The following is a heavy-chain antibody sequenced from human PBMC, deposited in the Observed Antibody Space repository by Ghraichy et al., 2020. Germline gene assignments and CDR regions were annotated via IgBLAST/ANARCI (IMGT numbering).Heavy chain of an antibody. CDR3: ASLGWLTGYGMDV. Sequence: SETLSLTCAVSGGSISSSNWWSWVRQPPGKGLEWIGEIYHSGSTNYNPSLKSRVTISVDKSKNQFSLKLSSVTAADTAVYYCASLGWLTGYGMDVWGQGTTVTVSS. J-gene: IGHJ6*02. CDR2: IYHSGST. V-gene: IGHV4-4*02. D-gene: IGHD3-9*01. CDR1: GGSISSSNW.